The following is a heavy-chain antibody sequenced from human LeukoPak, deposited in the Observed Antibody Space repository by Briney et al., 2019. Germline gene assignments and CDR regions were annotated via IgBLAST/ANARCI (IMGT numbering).Heavy chain of an antibody. CDR2: IYYSGST. CDR1: GGSISSGGYY. V-gene: IGHV4-31*03. Sequence: SQTLSLTCTVSGGSISSGGYYWSWIRRHPGKGLEWIGYIYYSGSTYYNPSLKSRVTISVDTSKNQFSLKLSSVTAADTAVYYCARFHMVRGVVNHFDYWGQGTLVTVSS. CDR3: ARFHMVRGVVNHFDY. D-gene: IGHD3-10*01. J-gene: IGHJ4*02.